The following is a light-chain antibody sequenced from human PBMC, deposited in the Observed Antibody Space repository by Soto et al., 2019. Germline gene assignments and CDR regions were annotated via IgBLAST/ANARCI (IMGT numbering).Light chain of an antibody. CDR1: QSVSSY. CDR2: DAS. Sequence: EIVLTQSPATLSLSPGERATLSCRASQSVSSYLAWYQQKPGQAPRLLIYDASNRATGIPARFSGSGSVTDFTLTISSLEPEDFAVYYCQQRSNWITFGQGTQLEIK. CDR3: QQRSNWIT. V-gene: IGKV3-11*01. J-gene: IGKJ5*01.